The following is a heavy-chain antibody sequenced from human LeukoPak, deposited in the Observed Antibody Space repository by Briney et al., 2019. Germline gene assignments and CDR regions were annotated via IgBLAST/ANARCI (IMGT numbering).Heavy chain of an antibody. J-gene: IGHJ3*02. CDR2: INHSGST. Sequence: SETLSLTCAVYGGSFSGYYWSWIRQPPGKGLEWIGEINHSGSTNYNPSLKSRVTISVDTSKNQFSLNLSSVTAADTAVYYCARDLVTVTKGFDIWGQGTMVSVSS. D-gene: IGHD4-17*01. CDR3: ARDLVTVTKGFDI. V-gene: IGHV4-34*01. CDR1: GGSFSGYY.